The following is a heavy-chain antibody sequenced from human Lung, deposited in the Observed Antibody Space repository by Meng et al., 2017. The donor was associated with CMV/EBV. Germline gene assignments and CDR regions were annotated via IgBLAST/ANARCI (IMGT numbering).Heavy chain of an antibody. CDR3: RDGHYSGR. V-gene: IGHV3-7*02. CDR1: VLWFVLFW. J-gene: IGHJ4*02. Sequence: QVVEYWGALAQLLWYLRRSCKFSVLWFVLFWMSWVRQDPGKGLEWLANIKEDGSEKYYVDFVKGLFTISRDNANNSMYLQMNSLRVEDTAVYYCRDGHYSGRWGQGTLVTVSS. D-gene: IGHD2-8*01. CDR2: IKEDGSEK.